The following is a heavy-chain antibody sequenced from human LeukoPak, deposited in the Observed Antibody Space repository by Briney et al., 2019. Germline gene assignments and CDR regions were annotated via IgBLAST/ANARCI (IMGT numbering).Heavy chain of an antibody. CDR2: ISGSGGST. CDR3: ARRWFLDY. CDR1: GFSFSSYA. D-gene: IGHD3-10*01. V-gene: IGHV3-23*01. J-gene: IGHJ4*02. Sequence: GGSLRLSCTASGFSFSSYAMSWVRQAPGKGLEWVSVISGSGGSTYYADSVKGRFTVSRDNSKNTLYLQMNSLRAEDTAVYYCARRWFLDYWGQGTLVTVSS.